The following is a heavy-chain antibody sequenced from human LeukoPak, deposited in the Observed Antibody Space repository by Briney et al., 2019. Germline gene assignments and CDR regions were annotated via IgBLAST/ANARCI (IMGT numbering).Heavy chain of an antibody. D-gene: IGHD3-16*01. Sequence: SETLSLTCTVSGGSISGYYWSWIRQPPGKGLEWIGHIYYSGSTNYNPSLKSRVTISVDTSKNQFSLKMTSVTAADTAVYYCVRHPWRMGSRAYNFDDWGQGTLVTVSS. J-gene: IGHJ4*02. CDR3: VRHPWRMGSRAYNFDD. CDR1: GGSISGYY. CDR2: IYYSGST. V-gene: IGHV4-59*08.